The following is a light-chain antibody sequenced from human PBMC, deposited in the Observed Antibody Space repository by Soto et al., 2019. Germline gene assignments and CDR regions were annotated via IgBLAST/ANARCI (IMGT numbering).Light chain of an antibody. CDR3: SSYAGSNNYV. CDR1: SSDVGGYNY. J-gene: IGLJ1*01. Sequence: QSVLTQPPSASWSPGQSVSISCTGTSSDVGGYNYVSWYQQHPGKAPKLMISEVTKRPSGVPDRFSGSKSGNTASLTVSGLQDEDEADYYCSSYAGSNNYVFGSGTKVTVL. CDR2: EVT. V-gene: IGLV2-8*01.